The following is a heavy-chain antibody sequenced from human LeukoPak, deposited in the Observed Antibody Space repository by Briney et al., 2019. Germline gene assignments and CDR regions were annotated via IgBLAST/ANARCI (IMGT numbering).Heavy chain of an antibody. Sequence: ASVKVSCKASGYTFTSYYMHWVRQAPGQGLEWMGIINPSGGSTSYAQKFQGRVTMTRDTSTSTVYMELSSLRSEDTAVYYCARDFYPDRYDSSFGKYYFDYWGQGTLVTVSS. V-gene: IGHV1-46*01. J-gene: IGHJ4*02. CDR2: INPSGGST. CDR3: ARDFYPDRYDSSFGKYYFDY. CDR1: GYTFTSYY. D-gene: IGHD3-22*01.